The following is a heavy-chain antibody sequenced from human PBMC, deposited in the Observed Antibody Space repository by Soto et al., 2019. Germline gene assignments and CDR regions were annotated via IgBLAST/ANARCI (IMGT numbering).Heavy chain of an antibody. V-gene: IGHV4-34*01. CDR1: GGSFSGYY. J-gene: IGHJ4*02. D-gene: IGHD3-3*01. CDR3: ARGSVDYNFWSGYYSRFYYFDF. CDR2: INHSGIT. Sequence: QVHLQQWGAGLLKSSETLSLTCAVYGGSFSGYYWSWIRQPPGKGLEWIGEINHSGITNYNPSINSRVTISVDTSKNQFSLNLTSMTAADTAVYYCARGSVDYNFWSGYYSRFYYFDFWGQGTLVTVSS.